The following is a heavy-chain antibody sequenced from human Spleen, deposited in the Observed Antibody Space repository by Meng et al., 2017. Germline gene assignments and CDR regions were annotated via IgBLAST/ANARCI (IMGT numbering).Heavy chain of an antibody. CDR1: GFTFSSYT. D-gene: IGHD6-13*01. CDR2: ISSSSGSI. V-gene: IGHV3-21*01. Sequence: GESLKISCAASGFTFSSYTMNWVRQAPGKGLEWVSSISSSSGSIYYADSVKGRFTISRDNAKNSLYLQMNSLRAEDTAIYYCARDRSTWSSLDAFNIWGQGTMVTVSS. CDR3: ARDRSTWSSLDAFNI. J-gene: IGHJ3*02.